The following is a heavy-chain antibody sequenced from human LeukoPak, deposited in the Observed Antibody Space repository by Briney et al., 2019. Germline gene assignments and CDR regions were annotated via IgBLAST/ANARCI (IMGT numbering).Heavy chain of an antibody. D-gene: IGHD3-22*01. CDR2: ISTYNANT. J-gene: IGHJ3*02. V-gene: IGHV1-18*01. CDR3: ARGNYYYPQDVFDI. CDR1: GYTFTNYG. Sequence: ASVRVSCKASGYTFTNYGISWVRHAPGHGLEWMGWISTYNANTNYAQKLQGRVTMTTDTSTSTAYMDLKSLRSDDTAVYYCARGNYYYPQDVFDIWGQGTTVTVSS.